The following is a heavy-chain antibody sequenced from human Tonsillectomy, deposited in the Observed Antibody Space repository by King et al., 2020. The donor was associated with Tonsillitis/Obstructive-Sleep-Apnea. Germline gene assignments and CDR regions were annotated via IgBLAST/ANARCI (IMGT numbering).Heavy chain of an antibody. V-gene: IGHV3-33*01. J-gene: IGHJ6*02. Sequence: QLVQSGGGVVQPGRSLRLSCAASGFTFSSYGMHWVRQAPGKGLEWVAVIWYDGSNRYYADVVKGRFTICRDNSKNTLYLQMNSLRAEDTALYYCARVGDSSAYYNDYYYGMDVWGQGTTVTVSS. CDR1: GFTFSSYG. CDR3: ARVGDSSAYYNDYYYGMDV. CDR2: IWYDGSNR. D-gene: IGHD3-22*01.